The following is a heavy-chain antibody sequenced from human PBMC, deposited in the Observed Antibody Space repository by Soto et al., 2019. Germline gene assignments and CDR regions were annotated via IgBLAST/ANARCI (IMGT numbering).Heavy chain of an antibody. D-gene: IGHD2-15*01. CDR1: GFTFGSYA. V-gene: IGHV3-23*01. CDR2: ISASGGTT. J-gene: IGHJ4*02. CDR3: AKAACTSSTCYSPDR. Sequence: GGSLRLSCAASGFTFGSYAMSWVRQAPGKGLEWVSFISASGGTTHYADSVKGRFTISRDNSKNTLLLQMNSLRAEDTALYYCAKAACTSSTCYSPDRWGQGTQVTVSS.